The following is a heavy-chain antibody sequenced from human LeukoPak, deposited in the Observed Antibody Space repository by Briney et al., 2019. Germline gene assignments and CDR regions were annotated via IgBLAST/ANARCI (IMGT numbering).Heavy chain of an antibody. CDR1: GYSFTTNW. J-gene: IGHJ4*02. D-gene: IGHD2-15*01. CDR3: ARGYCSGGSCYHLDY. CDR2: IYPGDSDV. Sequence: GESLKISCKGSGYSFTTNWIGWVRQLPGKGLEWMGIIYPGDSDVRYSPSFQGQVTISVDKSITTAYLQWSSLKASDTAMFYCARGYCSGGSCYHLDYWGQGTLVTVSS. V-gene: IGHV5-51*01.